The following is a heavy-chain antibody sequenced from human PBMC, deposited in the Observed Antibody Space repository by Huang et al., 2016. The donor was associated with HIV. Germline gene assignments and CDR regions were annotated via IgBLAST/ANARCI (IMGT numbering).Heavy chain of an antibody. CDR3: ARYRLTGTFLDS. Sequence: QVQLVQSGSELRKPGASVKVSCKASGYTFTTSRLIWVRQAPGQGLEWIGWINTKTGKPTYAEGFTGRFVFSLDTTVNTAYLQISSLKTDDTAKYFCARYRLTGTFLDSWGQGTQVTVSS. J-gene: IGHJ4*02. V-gene: IGHV7-4-1*02. CDR2: INTKTGKP. CDR1: GYTFTTSR. D-gene: IGHD3-9*01.